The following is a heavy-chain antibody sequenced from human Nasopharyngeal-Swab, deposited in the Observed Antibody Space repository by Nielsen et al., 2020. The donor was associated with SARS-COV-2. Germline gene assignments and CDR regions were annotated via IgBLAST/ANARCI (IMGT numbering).Heavy chain of an antibody. V-gene: IGHV6-1*01. CDR1: GDSLSRKSAA. CDR2: TYYRSKWYN. Sequence: SQTLSLPCSISGDSLSRKSAAWNWLRQSPSRGLEWLGRTYYRSKWYNDYAVSVKSRITINPDTSKNQFSLQLNSVTPEDTAVYYCARGEDGGFDDAFDIWGQGTMVTVSS. J-gene: IGHJ3*02. D-gene: IGHD3-10*01. CDR3: ARGEDGGFDDAFDI.